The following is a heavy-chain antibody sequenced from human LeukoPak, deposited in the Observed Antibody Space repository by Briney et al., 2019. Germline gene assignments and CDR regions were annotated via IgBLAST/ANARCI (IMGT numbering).Heavy chain of an antibody. CDR3: AKDASSIVATPYH. D-gene: IGHD5-12*01. J-gene: IGHJ5*02. CDR2: ISSIGSTI. CDR1: VFIFRSYE. Sequence: GWSLRLSCAASVFIFRSYEMNLVRHAPGHGLEWVSYISSIGSTIYYADSVKGRFTISRDNAKNSLYLQMNRLRAEDPALYYCAKDASSIVATPYHWGQGTLVTVSS. V-gene: IGHV3-48*03.